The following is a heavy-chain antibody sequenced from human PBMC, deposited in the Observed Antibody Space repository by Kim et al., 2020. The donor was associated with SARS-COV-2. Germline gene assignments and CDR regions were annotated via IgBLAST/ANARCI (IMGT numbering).Heavy chain of an antibody. D-gene: IGHD3-10*01. CDR1: GGSFSGYY. V-gene: IGHV4-34*01. CDR3: ARARDRFGESYYFDY. Sequence: SETLSLTCAVYGGSFSGYYWSWIRQPPGKGLEWIGEINHSGSTNYNPSLKSRVTISVDTSKNQFSLKLSSVTAADTAVYYCARARDRFGESYYFDYWGQGTLVTVSS. CDR2: INHSGST. J-gene: IGHJ4*02.